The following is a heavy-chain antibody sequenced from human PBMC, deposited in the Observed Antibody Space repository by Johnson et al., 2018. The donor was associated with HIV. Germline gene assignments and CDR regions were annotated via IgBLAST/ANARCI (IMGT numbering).Heavy chain of an antibody. CDR3: AKDFVTHGAFDI. V-gene: IGHV3-23*04. D-gene: IGHD2-21*01. CDR1: GFTFSDPD. Sequence: VQLVESGGGLVHPGGSLRLSSAASGFTFSDPDLPWVRQAPGKGLEWVSAISGSGGSTYYADSVKGRFTISRDNSKNTLYLQMNSLRAEDTAVYYCAKDFVTHGAFDIWGQGTMVTVSS. J-gene: IGHJ3*02. CDR2: ISGSGGST.